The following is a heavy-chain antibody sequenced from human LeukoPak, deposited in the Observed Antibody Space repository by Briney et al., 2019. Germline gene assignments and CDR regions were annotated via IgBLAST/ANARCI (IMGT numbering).Heavy chain of an antibody. V-gene: IGHV1-69*05. CDR1: GGTFNSYA. D-gene: IGHD3-16*01. CDR3: AREIYDDVDY. CDR2: IIPIFGTA. J-gene: IGHJ4*02. Sequence: SVKVSCKASGGTFNSYAISWVRQAPGQGLEWMGRIIPIFGTANYAQKFQGRVTITTDESTSTAYMELSSLRSDDTAVYYCAREIYDDVDYWGQGTLVTVSS.